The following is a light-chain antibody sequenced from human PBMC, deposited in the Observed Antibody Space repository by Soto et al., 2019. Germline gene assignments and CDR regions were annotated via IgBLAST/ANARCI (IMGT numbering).Light chain of an antibody. CDR3: CSYAGTYTYV. CDR2: DVS. Sequence: QSALTQPRSVSGSPGQSVTISFTGTSSDVGGFNYVSWYQQHPGKDPKLIIYDVSERPSGVPDRFSGSKSGNTASLTISGLQADDEADYYCCSYAGTYTYVFGTGTKLTVL. V-gene: IGLV2-11*01. J-gene: IGLJ1*01. CDR1: SSDVGGFNY.